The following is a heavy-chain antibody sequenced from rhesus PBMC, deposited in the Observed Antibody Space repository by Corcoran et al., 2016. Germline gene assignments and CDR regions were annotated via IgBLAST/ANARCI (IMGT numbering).Heavy chain of an antibody. CDR3: ARPSIAAALDV. V-gene: IGHV4-143*01. J-gene: IGHJ5-2*01. D-gene: IGHD6-25*01. CDR2: IYGNRASP. CDR1: GGSISGYNY. Sequence: QVQLQESGPGLVKPSETLSHTCTVSGGSISGYNYWSWIRQPQGKGLEWIGGIYGNRASPSYNPSLKSRVTISQDTAKTHFSLKLSSVTAADTAVYYCARPSIAAALDVWGQGVLVTVSS.